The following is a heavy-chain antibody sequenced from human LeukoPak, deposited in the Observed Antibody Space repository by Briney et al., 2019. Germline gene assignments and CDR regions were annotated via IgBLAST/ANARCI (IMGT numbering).Heavy chain of an antibody. CDR2: IRSKAYGGTT. CDR1: RFTFDDYA. J-gene: IGHJ4*02. D-gene: IGHD3-22*01. Sequence: GGSLRLSCTASRFTFDDYAMSWVRQAPGKGLEWVGFIRSKAYGGTTEYAASVKGRFTISRDDSKSIAYPQMNSLKTEDTAVYYCTRTYYYDSSGEYYFDYWGQGTLVTVSS. V-gene: IGHV3-49*04. CDR3: TRTYYYDSSGEYYFDY.